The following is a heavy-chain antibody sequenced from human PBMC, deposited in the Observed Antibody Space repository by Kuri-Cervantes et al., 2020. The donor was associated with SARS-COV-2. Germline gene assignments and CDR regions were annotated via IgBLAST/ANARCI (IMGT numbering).Heavy chain of an antibody. CDR2: ISSGSNSI. D-gene: IGHD2-2*01. CDR3: ARERGVIPAGLGWFDP. V-gene: IGHV3-48*01. J-gene: IGHJ5*02. Sequence: GESLKIFCAASGFTFSSSSINWVRQAPGKGLEWVSYISSGSNSIYYADSVKGRFTISRDNSKNSLYLQMNSLRVEDTAVYYCARERGVIPAGLGWFDPWGQGTLVTVSS. CDR1: GFTFSSSS.